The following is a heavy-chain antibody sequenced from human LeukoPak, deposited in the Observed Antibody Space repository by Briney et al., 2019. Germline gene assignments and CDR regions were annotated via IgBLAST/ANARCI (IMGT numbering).Heavy chain of an antibody. V-gene: IGHV4-39*01. Sequence: SETLSLTCIVSGGFISSSCYYWGWIRQPPGKGLEWIGSIYYSGSTYYNPSLKSRVTISVDTSKNQFSLKLSSVTAADTAVYYCARLLSTEFDYWGQGTLVTVSS. CDR1: GGFISSSCYY. CDR3: ARLLSTEFDY. J-gene: IGHJ4*02. D-gene: IGHD1-26*01. CDR2: IYYSGST.